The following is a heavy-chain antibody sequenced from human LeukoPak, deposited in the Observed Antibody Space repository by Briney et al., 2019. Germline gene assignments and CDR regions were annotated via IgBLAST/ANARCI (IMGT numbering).Heavy chain of an antibody. CDR1: GGSISSSRYY. J-gene: IGHJ4*02. CDR3: ARLGSYHDF. CDR2: IHTSGES. D-gene: IGHD1-26*01. Sequence: SETLSLTCTVSGGSISSSRYYWGWIRQPPGKGLEWIGHIHTSGESRYYPSLESRLTMSIDTSRNQLSLKLTSVTAADTAVYFCARLGSYHDFWGQGALVTVSS. V-gene: IGHV4-61*05.